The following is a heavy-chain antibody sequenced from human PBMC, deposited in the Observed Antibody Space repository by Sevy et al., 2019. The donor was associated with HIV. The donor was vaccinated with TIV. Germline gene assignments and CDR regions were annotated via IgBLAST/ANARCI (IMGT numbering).Heavy chain of an antibody. D-gene: IGHD2-8*01. CDR2: IEFDGSRQ. CDR3: AKNAAAVGVGGFDY. Sequence: GGSLRLSCAASGFTFSYSGMHWVRQAPGKGLEWVTFIEFDGSRQYYADSVKGRFTILRDNSKHTLYLHMNSLRTDDAARYYCAKNAAAVGVGGFDYWGQGALVTVSS. CDR1: GFTFSYSG. V-gene: IGHV3-30*02. J-gene: IGHJ4*02.